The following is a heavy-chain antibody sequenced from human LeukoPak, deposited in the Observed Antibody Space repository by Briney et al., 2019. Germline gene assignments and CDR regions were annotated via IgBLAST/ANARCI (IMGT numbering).Heavy chain of an antibody. CDR3: ARGPWIGDCCGGSCYWFDY. Sequence: GASVKVSCKASGYSLTSYEIIWVGQATGHGLEGMGWMNPYSGNTGYEQKSQGRITITRNTSISTAYMELSRLKSEYTAVYYCARGPWIGDCCGGSCYWFDYWGQGTLVTVSS. CDR1: GYSLTSYE. V-gene: IGHV1-8*01. D-gene: IGHD2-15*01. J-gene: IGHJ4*02. CDR2: MNPYSGNT.